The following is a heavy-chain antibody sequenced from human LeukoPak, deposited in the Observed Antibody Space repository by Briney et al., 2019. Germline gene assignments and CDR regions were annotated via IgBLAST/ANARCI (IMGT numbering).Heavy chain of an antibody. CDR3: ARAAPRRRDYYYYGMDV. J-gene: IGHJ6*02. Sequence: SETLSLTCTVSGGSISSYYWSWIRQPPGKGLEWIGYIYYSGSTNYNPSLKSRVTISVDTSKNQFSLKLSSVTAADTAVYYCARAAPRRRDYYYYGMDVWGQGTTVTVSS. CDR2: IYYSGST. CDR1: GGSISSYY. V-gene: IGHV4-59*01. D-gene: IGHD1-1*01.